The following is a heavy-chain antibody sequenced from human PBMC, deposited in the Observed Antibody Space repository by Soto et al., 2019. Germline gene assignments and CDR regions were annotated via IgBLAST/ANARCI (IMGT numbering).Heavy chain of an antibody. Sequence: GGSLRLSCAASGFTFSSYCIHWVRQAPCKGLEWVAVISCDGSNKYYADSVKGRFTISRDNSKNKLYLQMNSLRAEDTAVYYCAKVAEGGSKYYESSGSFFDYWGQGTLVTVCS. CDR3: AKVAEGGSKYYESSGSFFDY. J-gene: IGHJ4*02. V-gene: IGHV3-30*18. CDR1: GFTFSSYC. D-gene: IGHD3-22*01. CDR2: ISCDGSNK.